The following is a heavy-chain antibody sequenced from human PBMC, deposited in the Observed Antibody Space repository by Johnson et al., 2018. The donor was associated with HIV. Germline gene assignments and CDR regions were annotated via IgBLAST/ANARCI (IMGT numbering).Heavy chain of an antibody. CDR1: GFTFSTYG. CDR3: ARDESGYDEGFDAFDI. D-gene: IGHD5-12*01. J-gene: IGHJ3*02. V-gene: IGHV3-23*04. CDR2: ISGTGGTT. Sequence: VQLVESGGGVVQPGRSLRLSCAASGFTFSTYGMTWVRQAPGKGLEWVSAISGTGGTTYYADSVRGRFTISRDNAKNSLYLQMNSLRVEDTAVYYCARDESGYDEGFDAFDIWGQGTMVTVSS.